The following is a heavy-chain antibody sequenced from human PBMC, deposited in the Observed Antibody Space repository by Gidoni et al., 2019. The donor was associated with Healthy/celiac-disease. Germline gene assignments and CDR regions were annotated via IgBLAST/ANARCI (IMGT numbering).Heavy chain of an antibody. CDR1: GGSLSSYY. J-gene: IGHJ5*02. CDR3: ARDKWWEYQLNWFDP. D-gene: IGHD2-2*01. Sequence: VQLQESGPGLVKPSETLSLTCTVPGGSLSSYYWSWIRQPAGKGREWIGRIYTSGSTNYNPSLKSRVTMSVDTSKNQFSLKLSSVTAADTAVYYCARDKWWEYQLNWFDPWGQGTLVTVSS. CDR2: IYTSGST. V-gene: IGHV4-4*07.